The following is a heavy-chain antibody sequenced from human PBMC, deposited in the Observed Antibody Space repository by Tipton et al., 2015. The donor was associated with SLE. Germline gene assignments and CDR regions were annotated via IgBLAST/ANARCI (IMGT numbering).Heavy chain of an antibody. CDR1: GGSISSYY. J-gene: IGHJ3*02. CDR2: ICYNGST. Sequence: GLVKPSETLSLTCSVSGGSISSYYWSWIRQPPGKGLEWIGNICYNGSTNYIPSLKSRVTISVDRSKNQFSLKLSSVTAADTALYYCAREFPSDAFDIWGQGTIVTVSS. CDR3: AREFPSDAFDI. V-gene: IGHV4-59*01.